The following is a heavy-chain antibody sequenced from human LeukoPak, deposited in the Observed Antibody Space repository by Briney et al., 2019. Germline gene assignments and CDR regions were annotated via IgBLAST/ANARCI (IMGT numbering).Heavy chain of an antibody. J-gene: IGHJ4*02. V-gene: IGHV1-2*02. CDR2: INPNSGGT. CDR1: GYTFTDYY. D-gene: IGHD6-13*01. CDR3: ARVIIAAAGRPFFDY. Sequence: ASVKVSCKASGYTFTDYYMHWVRQAPGQGLEWMGWINPNSGGTNYAQKFQGRVTMTRGTSISTAYMELSRLRSDDTAVYYCARVIIAAAGRPFFDYWGQGTLVTVSS.